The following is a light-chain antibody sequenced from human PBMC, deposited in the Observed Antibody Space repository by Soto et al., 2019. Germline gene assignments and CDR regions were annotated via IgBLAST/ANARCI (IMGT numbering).Light chain of an antibody. CDR1: SSDVGRYNF. CDR3: FSYTTSNTWV. Sequence: QSALTQPASVSGSPGQSITISCTGTSSDVGRYNFVSWYQQHPGKAPKLMISDVNHRPSGVSNRFSGSKSGNTASLTISGLQAEDEADYYCFSYTTSNTWVFGGGTKVTVL. V-gene: IGLV2-14*01. CDR2: DVN. J-gene: IGLJ3*02.